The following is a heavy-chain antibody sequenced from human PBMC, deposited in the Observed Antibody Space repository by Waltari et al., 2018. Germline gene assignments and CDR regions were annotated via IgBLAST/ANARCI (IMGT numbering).Heavy chain of an antibody. J-gene: IGHJ6*03. CDR2: YDTNSGGR. CDR1: GYIFTDHY. Sequence: QVQLVQSGAEVKRVGASVKVSCKTSGYIFTDHYMHGVRQATGQGLDWMGSYDTNSGGRRLAQKFQGRVSMSSDTSITTVYMELRTLTSDDTAIYYCAKNRFLDDNHYIDVWGKGTTVTVSS. D-gene: IGHD3-3*01. V-gene: IGHV1-2*02. CDR3: AKNRFLDDNHYIDV.